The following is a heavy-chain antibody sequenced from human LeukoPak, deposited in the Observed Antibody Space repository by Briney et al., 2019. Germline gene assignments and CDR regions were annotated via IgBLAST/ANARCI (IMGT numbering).Heavy chain of an antibody. J-gene: IGHJ6*03. CDR3: ARNDIVVVPAAPYYYYYYMDV. CDR1: GGSISSGGYY. V-gene: IGHV4-61*08. Sequence: SETLSLTCTVSGGSISSGGYYWSWIRQPPGKGLEWIGEINHSGSTNYNPSLKSRVTISVDTSKNQFSLKLSSVTAADTAVYYCARNDIVVVPAAPYYYYYYMDVWGKGTTVTVSS. CDR2: INHSGST. D-gene: IGHD2-2*01.